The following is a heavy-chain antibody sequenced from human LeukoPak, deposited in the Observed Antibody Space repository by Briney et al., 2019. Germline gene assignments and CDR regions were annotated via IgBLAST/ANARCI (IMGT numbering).Heavy chain of an antibody. J-gene: IGHJ4*02. V-gene: IGHV3-74*01. CDR3: AKHCSSTSCIDY. CDR1: GFTFSSYW. D-gene: IGHD2-2*01. CDR2: INSDGSST. Sequence: GGSLRLSCAASGFTFSSYWMHWVRQAPGKGLVWVSRINSDGSSTSYADSVKGRFTISRDNAKNTLYLQMNSLRAEDTAVYYCAKHCSSTSCIDYWGQGTLVTVSP.